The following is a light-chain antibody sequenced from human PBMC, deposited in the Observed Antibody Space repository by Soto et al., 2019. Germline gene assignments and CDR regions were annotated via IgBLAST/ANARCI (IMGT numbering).Light chain of an antibody. J-gene: IGLJ2*01. CDR2: GNS. CDR1: SSNIGAGYD. CDR3: QSYDSSVV. Sequence: QAVVTQPPSVSGAPGQRVTISCTGSSSNIGAGYDVHWYQQLPGTAPKLLIYGNSNRPSGVPDRFSGSKSGTSASLAITGLRAEDGADYYCQSYDSSVVFGAGTKVTVL. V-gene: IGLV1-40*01.